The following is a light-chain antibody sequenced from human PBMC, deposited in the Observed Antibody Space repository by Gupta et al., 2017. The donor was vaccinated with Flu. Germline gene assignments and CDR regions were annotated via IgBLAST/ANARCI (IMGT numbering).Light chain of an antibody. V-gene: IGKV1-12*01. J-gene: IGKJ2*01. CDR1: QGINRW. CDR2: GAS. Sequence: DTQLTQSPSSVSASVGDRVTITCRASQGINRWVAWFQQKPGKAPRLLSYGASSLQSGVPSRFSGSGSGTDFTLTITSLQPEDFATYYCQQANSLPNTFGQGTKLEI. CDR3: QQANSLPNT.